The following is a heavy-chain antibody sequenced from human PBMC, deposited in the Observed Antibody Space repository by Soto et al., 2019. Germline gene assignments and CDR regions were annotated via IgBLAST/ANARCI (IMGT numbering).Heavy chain of an antibody. CDR3: ARAIQLWSHFDY. J-gene: IGHJ4*02. Sequence: GASVKVSCKASGYTFTGYYMHWVLQAPGQGLEWMGWINPNSGGTNYAQKFQGWVTMTRDTSISTAYMELSRLRSDDTAVYYCARAIQLWSHFDYWGQGTLVTVSS. D-gene: IGHD5-18*01. CDR2: INPNSGGT. CDR1: GYTFTGYY. V-gene: IGHV1-2*04.